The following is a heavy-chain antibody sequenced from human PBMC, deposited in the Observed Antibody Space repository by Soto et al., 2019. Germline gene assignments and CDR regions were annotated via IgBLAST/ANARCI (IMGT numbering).Heavy chain of an antibody. CDR3: ARFRPGYDFWSGPIDY. CDR2: IYYSGST. V-gene: IGHV4-31*03. J-gene: IGHJ4*02. CDR1: GGSISSGGYY. Sequence: QVQLQESGPGLVKPSQTLSLTCTVSGGSISSGGYYWSWIRQHPGKDLEWIGYIYYSGSTYYNPSLKSRVTISVDTSKNQFSLKLSSVTAADTAVYYCARFRPGYDFWSGPIDYWGQGTLVTVSS. D-gene: IGHD3-3*01.